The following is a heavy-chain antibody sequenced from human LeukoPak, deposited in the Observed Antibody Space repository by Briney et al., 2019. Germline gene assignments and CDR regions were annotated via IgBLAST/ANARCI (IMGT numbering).Heavy chain of an antibody. D-gene: IGHD1-26*01. CDR1: GFTFRSYG. Sequence: GGSLRLSCAASGFTFRSYGMHWVRQAPGKGLEWVAVISYDGSNKYYADFVKGRFTISRDNSKNTLYLQVNSLRPEDTAVYYCAKDREAGLYHFDYWGQGTLVTVSS. CDR2: ISYDGSNK. V-gene: IGHV3-30*18. CDR3: AKDREAGLYHFDY. J-gene: IGHJ4*02.